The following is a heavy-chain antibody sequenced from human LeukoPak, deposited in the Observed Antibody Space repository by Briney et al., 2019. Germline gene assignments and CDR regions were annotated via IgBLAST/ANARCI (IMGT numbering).Heavy chain of an antibody. D-gene: IGHD2-8*02. J-gene: IGHJ4*02. V-gene: IGHV4-34*01. CDR1: GGSFSGYY. Sequence: SETLSLTCAVYGGSFSGYYWSWIRQPPGKGLEWIGEINHSGSTNYNPSLKSRVTISVDTSKNQSSLKLSSVTAADTAVYYCARDTGTGSFDYWGQGTLVTVSS. CDR2: INHSGST. CDR3: ARDTGTGSFDY.